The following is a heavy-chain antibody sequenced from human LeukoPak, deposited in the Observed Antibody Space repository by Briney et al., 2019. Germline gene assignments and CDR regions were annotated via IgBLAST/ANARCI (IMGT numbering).Heavy chain of an antibody. CDR2: IYYSGST. CDR3: ARRLYDSSGYDL. CDR1: GGSISSSSYY. D-gene: IGHD3-22*01. Sequence: SETLSLTCTVSGGSISSSSYYWGWIRQPPGKGLEWIGSIYYSGSTYYNPSLKSRVTISVDTSKNQFSLKLSSVTAADTAVYYCARRLYDSSGYDLWGQGTMVTVSS. V-gene: IGHV4-39*01. J-gene: IGHJ3*01.